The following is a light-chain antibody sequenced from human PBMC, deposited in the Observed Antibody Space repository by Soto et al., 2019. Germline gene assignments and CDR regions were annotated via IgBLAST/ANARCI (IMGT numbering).Light chain of an antibody. CDR3: CSYAGSYTLV. V-gene: IGLV2-11*01. CDR1: SSDVGAYNS. Sequence: QSALTQPRSVSGSPGQSVTISCTGTSSDVGAYNSVSWYQQHPGEAPKLMIYDVNKRPSWVPDRFSGSKSGNTASLTISGLQAEDEADDYCCSYAGSYTLVFGGGTKLTV. CDR2: DVN. J-gene: IGLJ2*01.